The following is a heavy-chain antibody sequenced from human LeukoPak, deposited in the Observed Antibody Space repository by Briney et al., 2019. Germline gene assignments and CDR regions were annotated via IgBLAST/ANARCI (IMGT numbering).Heavy chain of an antibody. CDR1: GYSFTSCW. J-gene: IGHJ6*02. Sequence: GESLKISCKGSGYSFTSCWIGWVRQMPGKGLEWMGIIYPGDSDTRYSPSFQGQVTISADKSISTAYLQWSSLKASDTAMYYCARQTAVAGAGYYYYGMDVWGQGTTVTVSS. CDR3: ARQTAVAGAGYYYYGMDV. V-gene: IGHV5-51*01. D-gene: IGHD6-19*01. CDR2: IYPGDSDT.